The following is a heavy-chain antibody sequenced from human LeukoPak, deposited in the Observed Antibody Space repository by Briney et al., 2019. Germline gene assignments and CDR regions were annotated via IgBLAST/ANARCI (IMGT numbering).Heavy chain of an antibody. CDR3: VRDNGASSGGISYFDY. V-gene: IGHV4-59*01. CDR1: GGSISSYY. D-gene: IGHD4-23*01. Sequence: SETLSLTCTVSGGSISSYYWSWIRQAPGKGLEWIGYVHDSGSTGYNPSLKSRVTMSVNTSKNQFSLRLSSVTPADTAVYYCVRDNGASSGGISYFDYWGQGTLVTVSS. J-gene: IGHJ4*02. CDR2: VHDSGST.